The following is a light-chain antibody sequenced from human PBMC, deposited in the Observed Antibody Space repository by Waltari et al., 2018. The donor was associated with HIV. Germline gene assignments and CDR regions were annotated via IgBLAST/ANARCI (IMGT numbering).Light chain of an antibody. J-gene: IGKJ1*01. CDR3: QQYGSSPRT. CDR1: QSVSSSY. Sequence: EILLTQSPGTLSLFPGERATLSCRASQSVSSSYLAWYQHKPGQAPRLLIYSASSRATGIPDRFSGSGSGTDFTLTIRRLEPGDCAVYFCQQYGSSPRTFGQGTKVEIK. V-gene: IGKV3-20*01. CDR2: SAS.